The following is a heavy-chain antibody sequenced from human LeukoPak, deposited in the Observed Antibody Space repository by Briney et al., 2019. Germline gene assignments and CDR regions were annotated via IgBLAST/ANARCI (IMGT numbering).Heavy chain of an antibody. CDR2: ISYDGSNK. J-gene: IGHJ6*02. Sequence: GGSLRLSCAASGFTFTSYSMNWVRQAPGKGLEWVAVISYDGSNKYYADSVKGRFTISRDNSKNTLYLQMNSLRAEDTAVYYCARGRLIGGVIASYGMDVWGQGTTVTVSS. CDR1: GFTFTSYS. CDR3: ARGRLIGGVIASYGMDV. V-gene: IGHV3-30*04. D-gene: IGHD3-16*02.